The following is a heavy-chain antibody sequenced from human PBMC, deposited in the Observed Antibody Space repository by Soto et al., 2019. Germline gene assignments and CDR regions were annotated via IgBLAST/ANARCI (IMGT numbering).Heavy chain of an antibody. CDR2: ISSNGGST. CDR3: ARGLQVGATTLDY. V-gene: IGHV3-64*02. Sequence: WGSLRLSCAASGFTFSSYAMHWVRQAPGKGLEYVSAISSNGGSTYYADSVKGRFTISRDNSKNTLYLQMGSLRAEDMAVYYCARGLQVGATTLDYWGQGTLVTVSS. D-gene: IGHD1-26*01. J-gene: IGHJ4*02. CDR1: GFTFSSYA.